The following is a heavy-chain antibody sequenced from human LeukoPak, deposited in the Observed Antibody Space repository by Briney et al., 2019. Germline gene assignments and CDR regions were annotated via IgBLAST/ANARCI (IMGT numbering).Heavy chain of an antibody. V-gene: IGHV1-69*02. CDR1: GGTFSSYT. CDR2: IIPILGIA. J-gene: IGHJ6*03. Sequence: GASVKVSCKASGGTFSSYTISWVRQAPGQGLERMGRIIPILGIANYAQKFQGRVTITADKSTSTAYMELRSLRSEDTAVYYCAAFCLEPRLAGYYYYYYYMDVWGKGTTVTVSS. CDR3: AAFCLEPRLAGYYYYYYYMDV. D-gene: IGHD3-9*01.